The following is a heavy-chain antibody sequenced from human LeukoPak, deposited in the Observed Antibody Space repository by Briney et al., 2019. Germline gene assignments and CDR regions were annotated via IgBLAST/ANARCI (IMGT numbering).Heavy chain of an antibody. J-gene: IGHJ6*03. Sequence: GESLKISCKGSGYSFTTYWSGWVRQLPGKGLEWMGIIYPGDSDTRYSPSFQGQVTISADKSISTAYLQWSSLKASATAMYYCARRASSSTNTLYYYYYMDVWGKGTTVTVSS. V-gene: IGHV5-51*01. CDR1: GYSFTTYW. CDR2: IYPGDSDT. D-gene: IGHD2-2*01. CDR3: ARRASSSTNTLYYYYYMDV.